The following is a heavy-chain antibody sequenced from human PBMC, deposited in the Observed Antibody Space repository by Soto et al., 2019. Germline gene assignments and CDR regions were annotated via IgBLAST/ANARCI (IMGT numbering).Heavy chain of an antibody. J-gene: IGHJ4*02. D-gene: IGHD2-2*01. CDR3: ARGDYQYSIDY. CDR2: FYSSGSI. V-gene: IGHV4-39*07. Sequence: SETLSLTCSVSGYSITAGGYYWSWIRQHPGKGLEWIGSFYSSGSIIYNPSLKSRVSISQDRSKNQFSLELTSVTAADTAVYYCARGDYQYSIDYWGQGTLVTVTS. CDR1: GYSITAGGYY.